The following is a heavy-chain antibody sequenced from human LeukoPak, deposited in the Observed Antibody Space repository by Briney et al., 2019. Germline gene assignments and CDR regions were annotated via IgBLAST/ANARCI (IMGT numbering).Heavy chain of an antibody. J-gene: IGHJ4*02. CDR3: AGDPRRLPLYYFDY. D-gene: IGHD2-15*01. CDR1: GFTFSSYG. Sequence: GRSLRLSCAASGFTFSSYGMHWVRQAPGKGLEWVAVIWYDGSNKYYADSVKGRFTISRDNSKNTLYLQMNSLRAEDTAVYYCAGDPRRLPLYYFDYWGQGTLVTVSS. V-gene: IGHV3-33*01. CDR2: IWYDGSNK.